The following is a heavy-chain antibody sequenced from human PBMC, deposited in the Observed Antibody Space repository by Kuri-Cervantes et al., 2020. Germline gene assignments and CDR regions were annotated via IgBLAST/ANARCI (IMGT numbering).Heavy chain of an antibody. Sequence: SLKISCAASGFTFDDYAMHWVRQAPGKGLEWVSGINWNSGSIGYADSVKGRFTISRDNAKNSLYLQMNSLRAEDTAVYYCARLKVHTAMEQTYYYYGMDVWGQGTTVTVSS. CDR2: INWNSGSI. J-gene: IGHJ6*02. CDR3: ARLKVHTAMEQTYYYYGMDV. CDR1: GFTFDDYA. D-gene: IGHD5-18*01. V-gene: IGHV3-9*01.